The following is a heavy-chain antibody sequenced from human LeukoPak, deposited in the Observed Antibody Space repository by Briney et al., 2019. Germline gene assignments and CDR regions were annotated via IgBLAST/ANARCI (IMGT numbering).Heavy chain of an antibody. V-gene: IGHV1-18*01. CDR1: VYIFTSYS. Sequence: ASVEVSCKASVYIFTSYSISWGRQSPGQGLEWMGWISAYNGDTNYVQKFQGRVTMTTDTSTSTAYMELKSLRSDDTAVYYCAREEGAPIAAANIWGLGTKVTVSS. D-gene: IGHD6-13*01. J-gene: IGHJ3*02. CDR2: ISAYNGDT. CDR3: AREEGAPIAAANI.